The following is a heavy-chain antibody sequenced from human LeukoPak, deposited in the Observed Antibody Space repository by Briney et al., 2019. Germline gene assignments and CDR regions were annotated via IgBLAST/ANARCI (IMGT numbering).Heavy chain of an antibody. J-gene: IGHJ4*02. CDR2: IYNSGST. D-gene: IGHD5/OR15-5a*01. V-gene: IGHV4-31*03. CDR3: ARGGFGVPFDY. CDR1: GGSVSSGGYY. Sequence: SETLSLTCTVSGGSVSSGGYYWSRIRQHPGKGLEWIGYIYNSGSTRYNPSLKSRLTISVDTSKNHFSLKLSSVTASDTAVYYCARGGFGVPFDYWGQGTLVTVSS.